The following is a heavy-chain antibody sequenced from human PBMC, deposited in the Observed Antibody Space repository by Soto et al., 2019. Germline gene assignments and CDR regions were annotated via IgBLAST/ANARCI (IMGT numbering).Heavy chain of an antibody. CDR1: GYTFTGYY. D-gene: IGHD5-12*01. CDR3: ARDLGRRDGYKRLYYDMDV. J-gene: IGHJ6*02. Sequence: QVQLVQSGAEVKKPGASVKVSCKASGYTFTGYYMHWVRQAPGQGLEWMGWINPNSGGTNYAQKFQGRVTMTRDTSISTAYMELSRLRSDDTAVYYCARDLGRRDGYKRLYYDMDVWGQGTTVTVSS. V-gene: IGHV1-2*02. CDR2: INPNSGGT.